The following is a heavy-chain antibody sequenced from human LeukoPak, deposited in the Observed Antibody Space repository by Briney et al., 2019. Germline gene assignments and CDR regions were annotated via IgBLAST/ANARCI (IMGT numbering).Heavy chain of an antibody. CDR1: GYTFTGYY. Sequence: ASVKVSCKASGYTFTGYYMHWVRQAPGQGREWMGWVNPNSGGTNYAQKFQGRVTMTRDTSISTAYMELSRLRSDDTAVYYCPREFWGTMVRGRRQTYGMGVWGQGTTVTVSS. CDR2: VNPNSGGT. J-gene: IGHJ6*02. V-gene: IGHV1-2*02. D-gene: IGHD3-10*01. CDR3: PREFWGTMVRGRRQTYGMGV.